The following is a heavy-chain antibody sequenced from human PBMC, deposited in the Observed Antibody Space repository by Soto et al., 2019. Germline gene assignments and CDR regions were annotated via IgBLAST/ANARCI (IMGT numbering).Heavy chain of an antibody. CDR1: GFTFSSYA. V-gene: IGHV3-30-3*01. Sequence: QVQLVESGGGVVQPGRSLRLSCAASGFTFSSYAMHWVRQAPGKGLEWVAVISYDGSNKYYADSVKGRFTISRDNSKDTLYLQMSSLRAEDTAVYYCARDRGVGYQLLAGWFDPWGQGTLVTVSS. CDR3: ARDRGVGYQLLAGWFDP. D-gene: IGHD2-2*01. J-gene: IGHJ5*02. CDR2: ISYDGSNK.